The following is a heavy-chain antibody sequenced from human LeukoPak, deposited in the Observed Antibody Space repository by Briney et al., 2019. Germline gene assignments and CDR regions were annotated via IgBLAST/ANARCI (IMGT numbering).Heavy chain of an antibody. V-gene: IGHV3-33*08. Sequence: PGGSLRLSCTASGFTFSSYGMHWVRQAPGKGLEWVAVIWYDGSNKYYADSVKGRFTISRDNSKNTLYLQMNSLRAEDTAVYYCARDGYDLPTYYFDYWGQGTLVTVSS. CDR1: GFTFSSYG. D-gene: IGHD3-16*01. CDR3: ARDGYDLPTYYFDY. J-gene: IGHJ4*02. CDR2: IWYDGSNK.